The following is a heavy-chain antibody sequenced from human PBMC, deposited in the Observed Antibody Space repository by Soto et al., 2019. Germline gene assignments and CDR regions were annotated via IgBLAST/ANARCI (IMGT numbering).Heavy chain of an antibody. J-gene: IGHJ5*02. Sequence: GESLKISCKGSGYSFTSYWIGWVRQMPGKGLEWMGIIYPGDSDTRYSPSFQGQVTISADKSISTAYLQWSSLKASDTAMYYCARSPDDDILTGHVNWFAPWGKGTLVTVYS. D-gene: IGHD3-9*01. V-gene: IGHV5-51*01. CDR1: GYSFTSYW. CDR2: IYPGDSDT. CDR3: ARSPDDDILTGHVNWFAP.